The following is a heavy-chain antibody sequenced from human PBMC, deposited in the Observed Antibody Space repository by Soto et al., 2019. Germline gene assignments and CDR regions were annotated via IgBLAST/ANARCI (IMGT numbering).Heavy chain of an antibody. V-gene: IGHV1-18*04. D-gene: IGHD4-4*01. CDR3: ARDPVTTVYYYGMDV. Sequence: ASVKVSCKASGYTFTSYGISWVRQAPGQGLEWMGWISAYNGNTNYAQKLQGRVTMTTDTSTSTVYMELRSLRSDDTAVYYCARDPVTTVYYYGMDVWGQGTTVTVSS. CDR1: GYTFTSYG. J-gene: IGHJ6*02. CDR2: ISAYNGNT.